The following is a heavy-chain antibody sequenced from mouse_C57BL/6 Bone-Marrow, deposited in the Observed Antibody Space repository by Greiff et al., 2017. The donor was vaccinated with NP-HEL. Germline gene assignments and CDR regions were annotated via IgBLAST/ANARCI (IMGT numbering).Heavy chain of an antibody. CDR3: ASMVTTGFAY. J-gene: IGHJ3*01. CDR2: IWTGGGT. D-gene: IGHD2-2*01. Sequence: VKLVESGPGLVAPSQSLSITCNVSGFSLTSYAISWVRQPPGKGLEWLGVIWTGGGTNYNSALNSRLSISKDNSKSQVFLKMNSLQTADTARYYCASMVTTGFAYWGQGTLVTVSA. CDR1: GFSLTSYA. V-gene: IGHV2-9-1*01.